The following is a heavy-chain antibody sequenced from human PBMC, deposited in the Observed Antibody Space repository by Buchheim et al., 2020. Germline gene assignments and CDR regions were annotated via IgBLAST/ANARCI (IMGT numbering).Heavy chain of an antibody. CDR3: ARGIGGV. CDR2: TSGNGGST. V-gene: IGHV3-23*01. J-gene: IGHJ4*02. Sequence: EVHLLESGGGLVQPGGSLRLSCAASGFTFTSYVMSWVRQAPGKGLEWVSGTSGNGGSTYYADSVKGRFTISRDKAKNTPYLQMNSLRAEDTAVYYCARGIGGVWGQGTL. CDR1: GFTFTSYV. D-gene: IGHD3-16*02.